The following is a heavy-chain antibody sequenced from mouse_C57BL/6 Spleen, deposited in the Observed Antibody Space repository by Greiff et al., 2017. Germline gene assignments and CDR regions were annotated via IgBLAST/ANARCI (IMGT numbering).Heavy chain of an antibody. CDR3: ASGRRKDFDY. CDR1: GYAFSSYW. CDR2: IYPGDGDT. V-gene: IGHV1-80*01. D-gene: IGHD4-1*01. J-gene: IGHJ2*01. Sequence: VQLQQSGAELVKPGASVTISCKASGYAFSSYWMTWVKQRPGQGLEWIGQIYPGDGDTNYNGKFKGKATLTADKSSSTAYMQLSSLTSEDSAVYFCASGRRKDFDYWGQGTTLTVSA.